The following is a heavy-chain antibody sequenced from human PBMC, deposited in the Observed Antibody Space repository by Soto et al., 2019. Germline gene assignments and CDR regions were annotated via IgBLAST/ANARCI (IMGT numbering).Heavy chain of an antibody. D-gene: IGHD3-10*01. CDR1: GYTLTELS. CDR2: FDPEDGET. V-gene: IGHV1-24*01. Sequence: VASVKVSCKVSGYTLTELSMHWVRQAPGKGLEWMGGFDPEDGETIYAQKFQGRVTMTEDTSTDTAYMELSSLRSEDTAVYYCATVYYGSGTYYFDYWGQGTLVTVSS. J-gene: IGHJ4*02. CDR3: ATVYYGSGTYYFDY.